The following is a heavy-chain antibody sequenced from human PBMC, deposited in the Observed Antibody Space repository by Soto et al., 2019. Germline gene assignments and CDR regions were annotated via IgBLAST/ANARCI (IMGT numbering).Heavy chain of an antibody. CDR3: ARGWLRFNYYYSYGMDV. J-gene: IGHJ6*01. V-gene: IGHV1-18*01. D-gene: IGHD5-12*01. CDR2: ISAYNGNT. CDR1: GYTFTSYG. Sequence: ASVKVSCKASGYTFTSYGISWVRQAPGQGLEWMGWISAYNGNTNYAQKLQGRVTMTTDTSTSTAYMELRSLRSDDTAVYYCARGWLRFNYYYSYGMDVWGQGTTVTVS.